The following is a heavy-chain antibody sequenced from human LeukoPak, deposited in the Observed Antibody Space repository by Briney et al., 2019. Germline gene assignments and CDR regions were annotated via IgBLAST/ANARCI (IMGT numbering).Heavy chain of an antibody. CDR1: GGSISSNSYY. Sequence: PSETLSLTCTVSGGSISSNSYYWGWSRQPPGRGLEWIGSIYYSGSTYYNPSLKSRVTISVDTSKNQFSLKLSSVTAADTAVYYCARGSYSSSWYGYFQHWGQGTLVTVSS. CDR2: IYYSGST. D-gene: IGHD6-13*01. J-gene: IGHJ1*01. V-gene: IGHV4-39*07. CDR3: ARGSYSSSWYGYFQH.